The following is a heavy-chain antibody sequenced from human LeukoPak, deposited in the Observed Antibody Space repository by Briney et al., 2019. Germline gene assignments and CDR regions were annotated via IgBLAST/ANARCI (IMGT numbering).Heavy chain of an antibody. V-gene: IGHV4-38-2*02. Sequence: SETLSLTCTVSGYSISSGYYWGWIRQPPGKGLEWIGSIYHSGSTYYNPSLKSRVTISVDTSKNQFSLNLSSVTAADTAVYYCARGRDAYKVGYWGQGTLVTVSS. D-gene: IGHD5-24*01. CDR2: IYHSGST. CDR3: ARGRDAYKVGY. J-gene: IGHJ4*02. CDR1: GYSISSGYY.